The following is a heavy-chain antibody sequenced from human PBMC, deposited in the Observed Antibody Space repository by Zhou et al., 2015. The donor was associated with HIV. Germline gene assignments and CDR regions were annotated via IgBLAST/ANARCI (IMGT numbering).Heavy chain of an antibody. V-gene: IGHV1-69*06. CDR1: GGTFSGSD. CDR3: ARSSVNHDNAFDL. CDR2: ITPMFQTH. Sequence: LVQSGTEVRNPGSSVKVSCKASGGTFSGSDISWVRQAPGQGLEWMGRITPMFQTHNYAEKFRARLNITVDRHTSAAYMELSSLTSEDAAVYYCARSSVNHDNAFDLWGQGTKVIVSS. D-gene: IGHD3-22*01. J-gene: IGHJ3*01.